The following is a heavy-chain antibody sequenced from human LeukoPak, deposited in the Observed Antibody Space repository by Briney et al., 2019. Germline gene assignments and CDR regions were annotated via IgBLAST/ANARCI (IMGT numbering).Heavy chain of an antibody. Sequence: ASVKVSCTASGYTFTSYGMSWVRQAPGQGLEWMGRISAYNGNTNYAQKLQGRVTITTDTSTSTAYMELRSLRSDDTAVYYCARDQRFLEWLLFDYWGQGTLVTVSS. CDR2: ISAYNGNT. D-gene: IGHD3-3*01. J-gene: IGHJ4*02. V-gene: IGHV1-18*01. CDR3: ARDQRFLEWLLFDY. CDR1: GYTFTSYG.